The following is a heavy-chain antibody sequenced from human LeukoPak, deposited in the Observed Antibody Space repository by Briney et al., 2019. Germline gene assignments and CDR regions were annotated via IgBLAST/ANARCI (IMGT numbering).Heavy chain of an antibody. CDR2: ISYDGSNK. CDR1: GFTFSSYG. J-gene: IGHJ3*02. D-gene: IGHD3-22*01. Sequence: GGSLRLSCAASGFTFSSYGMHWVRQAPGKGLEWVAVISYDGSNKYYADSVKGRLTISRDNSKNTLYLQMNSLRAEDTAVYYCAKLVVAITMIVVGDAFDIWGQGTMVTVSS. V-gene: IGHV3-30*18. CDR3: AKLVVAITMIVVGDAFDI.